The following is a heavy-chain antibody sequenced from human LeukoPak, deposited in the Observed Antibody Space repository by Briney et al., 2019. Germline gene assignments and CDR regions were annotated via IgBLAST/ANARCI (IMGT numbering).Heavy chain of an antibody. CDR3: ARRGWGMTYYYYMDV. CDR1: GGSISSSSYY. CDR2: IYYSGST. J-gene: IGHJ6*03. Sequence: PSETLSLTCTVSGGSISSSSYYWGWIRQPPGKGLEWIGSIYYSGSTYYNPSLKSRVTISVDTSKNQFSLKLSSVTAADTAVYYCARRGWGMTYYYYMDVWGKGATVTVSS. V-gene: IGHV4-39*01. D-gene: IGHD7-27*01.